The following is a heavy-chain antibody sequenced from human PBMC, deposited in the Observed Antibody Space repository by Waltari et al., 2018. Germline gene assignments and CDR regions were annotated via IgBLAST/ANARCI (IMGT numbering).Heavy chain of an antibody. CDR3: AKEYCTSTSCYRLIGWFDP. J-gene: IGHJ5*02. Sequence: QVQLVESGGGVVQPGRSLRLSCAASGFTFSSYGMPWVRQAPGKGLEWVAVISYDGSNKYYADSVKGRFTISRDNSKNTLYLQMNSLRAEDTAVYYCAKEYCTSTSCYRLIGWFDPWGQGTLVTVSS. V-gene: IGHV3-30*18. D-gene: IGHD2-2*02. CDR1: GFTFSSYG. CDR2: ISYDGSNK.